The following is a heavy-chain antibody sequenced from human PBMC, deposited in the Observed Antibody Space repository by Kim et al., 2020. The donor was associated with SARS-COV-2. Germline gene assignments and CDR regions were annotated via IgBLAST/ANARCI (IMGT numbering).Heavy chain of an antibody. J-gene: IGHJ5*02. D-gene: IGHD6-6*01. CDR3: ARHGFGQLVAPGWFDP. Sequence: SETLSLTCTVSGGSISSSSYYWGWIRQPPGKGLEWIGSIYYSGSTYYNPSLKSRVTISVDTSKNQFSLKLSSVTAADTAVYYCARHGFGQLVAPGWFDPWGQGTLVTVSS. CDR1: GGSISSSSYY. V-gene: IGHV4-39*01. CDR2: IYYSGST.